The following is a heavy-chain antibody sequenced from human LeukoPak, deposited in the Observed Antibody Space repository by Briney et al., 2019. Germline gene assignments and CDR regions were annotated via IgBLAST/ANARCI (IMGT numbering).Heavy chain of an antibody. CDR3: ARDQGYDILTGYSYYYMDV. CDR2: INPHSGGT. D-gene: IGHD3-9*01. CDR1: GYTFTDYY. J-gene: IGHJ6*03. Sequence: ASVKVSCKASGYTFTDYYMHWVRQAPGQGLGWMGWINPHSGGTDHAQKFQGRVTMTRDTSISTAYMELSRLRSDDTAVYYCARDQGYDILTGYSYYYMDVWGKGTTVTISS. V-gene: IGHV1-2*02.